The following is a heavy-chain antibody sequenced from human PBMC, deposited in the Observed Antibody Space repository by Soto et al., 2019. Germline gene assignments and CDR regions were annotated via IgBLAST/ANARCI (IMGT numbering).Heavy chain of an antibody. CDR3: ARAFLTLPQGAFDI. CDR1: GGSISSGDYY. CDR2: IYGSGST. J-gene: IGHJ3*02. D-gene: IGHD3-16*01. Sequence: QVQLQESGPGLVKPSQTLSRTCTVSGGSISSGDYYWSWIRQPPGKGLEWIGYIYGSGSTYYNPSLKSRGTISVDTSKNQFSLKLSSVTAADTAVHYCARAFLTLPQGAFDIWGQGTMVTVSS. V-gene: IGHV4-30-4*01.